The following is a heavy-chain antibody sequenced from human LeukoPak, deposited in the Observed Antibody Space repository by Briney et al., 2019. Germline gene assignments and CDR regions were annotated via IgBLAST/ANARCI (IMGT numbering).Heavy chain of an antibody. CDR2: INHSGST. D-gene: IGHD3-10*01. CDR1: GGSFSGYY. CDR3: AKGGGFGELYWFDP. J-gene: IGHJ5*02. Sequence: SETLSLTCAVYGGSFSGYYWSWIRQPPGKGLEWIGEINHSGSTNYNPSLKSRVTISVDTSKNQFSLKLSSVTAADTAVYYCAKGGGFGELYWFDPWGQGTLVTVSS. V-gene: IGHV4-34*01.